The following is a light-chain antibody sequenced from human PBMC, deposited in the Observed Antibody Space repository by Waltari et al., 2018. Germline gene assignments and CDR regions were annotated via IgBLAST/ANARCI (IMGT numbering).Light chain of an antibody. CDR3: SSQTLDGVVL. CDR2: DVT. CDR1: GSGVGASGY. V-gene: IGLV2-14*03. J-gene: IGLJ2*01. Sequence: QSALTQPASVSGSPGQSITISCTGLGSGVGASGYFSWHQHHPGKAPQVIIYDVTNRPSGVSARFSASRSANTASLTISGLQPEDEGDYFCSSQTLDGVVLFGGGTKVTVL.